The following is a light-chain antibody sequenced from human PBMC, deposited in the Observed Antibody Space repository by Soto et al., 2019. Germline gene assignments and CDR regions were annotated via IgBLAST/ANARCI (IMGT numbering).Light chain of an antibody. J-gene: IGKJ5*01. CDR1: QSVTSNY. V-gene: IGKV3-20*01. CDR2: GES. Sequence: IVVGRPRGTMNLSPGERATLSFRASQSVTSNYLAWYKQKHGQAKRLLISGESSRAAGISDKFSGSGSGKDFTITIRRLEPEDFEVYFCHQYGTFPITAGKGQRRALK. CDR3: HQYGTFPIT.